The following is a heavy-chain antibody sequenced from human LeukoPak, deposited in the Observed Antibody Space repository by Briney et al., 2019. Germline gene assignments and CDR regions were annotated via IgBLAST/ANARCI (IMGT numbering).Heavy chain of an antibody. V-gene: IGHV1-2*06. J-gene: IGHJ4*02. D-gene: IGHD1-26*01. CDR1: XXGXY. CDR3: ARVGEWELLNYFDY. Sequence: XXGXYTXXXRQAPGQGLEWMGRINPNSGGTNYAQKFQGRVTMTRDTSISTAYMELSRLRSDDTAVYYCARVGEWELLNYFDYWGQGTLVTVSS. CDR2: INPNSGGT.